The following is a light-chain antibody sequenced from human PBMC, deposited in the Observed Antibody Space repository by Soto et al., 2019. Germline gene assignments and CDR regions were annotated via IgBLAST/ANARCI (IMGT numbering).Light chain of an antibody. Sequence: EIVWTLYPGTLSLSPQDRAPLSCRASQSVSNNYLAWYQQKPGQAPRLLIYGASNRATGIPDRFSGSGSGTDFTLTISRLEPEDFAVYYCQQYGSSGTFGQGTKVDI. J-gene: IGKJ1*01. CDR2: GAS. CDR1: QSVSNNY. V-gene: IGKV3-20*01. CDR3: QQYGSSGT.